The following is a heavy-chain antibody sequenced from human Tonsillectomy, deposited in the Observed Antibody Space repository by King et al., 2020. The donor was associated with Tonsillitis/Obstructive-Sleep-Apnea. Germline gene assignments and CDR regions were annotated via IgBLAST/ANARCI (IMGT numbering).Heavy chain of an antibody. V-gene: IGHV5-10-1*03. CDR2: IDPSDSYT. Sequence: EGQLVQSGAEVKKPGESLRLSCKGSGYSFTSYWISWVRQVPGKGLEWMGRIDPSDSYTDYSPSFQGHVTISADKSISTAYLQWSSLKASDTAMYYCARQIGSYYDSSGDYWGEGTLVTVAS. CDR3: ARQIGSYYDSSGDY. D-gene: IGHD3-22*01. CDR1: GYSFTSYW. J-gene: IGHJ4*02.